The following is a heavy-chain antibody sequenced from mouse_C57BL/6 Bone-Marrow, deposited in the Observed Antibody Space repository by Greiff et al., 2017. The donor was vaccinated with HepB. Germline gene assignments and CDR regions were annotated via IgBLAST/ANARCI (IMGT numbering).Heavy chain of an antibody. V-gene: IGHV5-9-1*02. D-gene: IGHD1-1*01. CDR2: ISSGGDYI. J-gene: IGHJ3*01. CDR3: TRARGRYYGSSYAWFAY. CDR1: GFTFSSYA. Sequence: EVKVVESGEGLVKPGGSLKLSCAASGFTFSSYAMSWVRQTPEKRLEWVAYISSGGDYIYYADTVKGRFTISRDNARNTLYLQMSSLKSEDTAMYYCTRARGRYYGSSYAWFAYWGQGTLVTVSA.